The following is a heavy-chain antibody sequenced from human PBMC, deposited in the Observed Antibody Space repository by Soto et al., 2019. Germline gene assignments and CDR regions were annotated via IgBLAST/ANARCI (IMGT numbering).Heavy chain of an antibody. Sequence: ASVKVSCKASGGTFSSYAISWVRQAPGQGLEWMGGIIPILGIANYAQKFQGRVTITADKSTSTAYMELSSLRSEDTAVYYCARGSRDGYKYYFDYWGQGTLVTDSS. J-gene: IGHJ4*02. CDR1: GGTFSSYA. D-gene: IGHD5-12*01. CDR3: ARGSRDGYKYYFDY. CDR2: IIPILGIA. V-gene: IGHV1-69*10.